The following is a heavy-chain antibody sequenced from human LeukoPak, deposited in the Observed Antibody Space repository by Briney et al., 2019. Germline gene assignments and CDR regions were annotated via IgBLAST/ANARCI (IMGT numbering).Heavy chain of an antibody. CDR3: ARDEANAFDI. CDR1: GFTFRGYS. Sequence: PGGSLRLSCAASGFTFRGYSMNWVRQAPGKGLEWVSHISGSGSPIYYADSVKGRFTISRDNAKNSMYLQMNSLRDEDMAVYYCARDEANAFDIWGQGTMVTVSS. CDR2: ISGSGSPI. V-gene: IGHV3-48*02. J-gene: IGHJ3*02.